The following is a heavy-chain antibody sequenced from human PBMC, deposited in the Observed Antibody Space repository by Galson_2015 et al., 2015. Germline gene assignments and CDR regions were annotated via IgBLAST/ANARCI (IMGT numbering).Heavy chain of an antibody. D-gene: IGHD6-19*01. J-gene: IGHJ4*02. CDR3: ARDGSGEQWLSTPFDY. Sequence: SLRLSCAASGLTSGSYAMHWVRQAPRKGLEGVAVISFDGSNKYYADSVKGRFTISRDNSKNTLYLQMNSLRAEDPAVYYCARDGSGEQWLSTPFDYWGQGTLVTVSS. CDR2: ISFDGSNK. CDR1: GLTSGSYA. V-gene: IGHV3-30-3*01.